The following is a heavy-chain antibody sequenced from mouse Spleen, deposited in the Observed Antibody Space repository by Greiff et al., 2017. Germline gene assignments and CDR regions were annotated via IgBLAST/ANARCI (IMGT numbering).Heavy chain of an antibody. V-gene: IGHV2-4-1*01. D-gene: IGHD1-1*01. CDR1: GFSLTSYG. CDR2: IWSGGST. CDR3: ASITTVVPSYWYFDV. J-gene: IGHJ1*01. Sequence: VKLMESGPGLVQPSQSLSITCTVSGFSLTSYGVHWVRQSPGKGLEWLGVIWSGGSTDYNAAFISRLSISKDNSKSQVFFKMNSLQADDTAIYYCASITTVVPSYWYFDVWGAGTTVTVSS.